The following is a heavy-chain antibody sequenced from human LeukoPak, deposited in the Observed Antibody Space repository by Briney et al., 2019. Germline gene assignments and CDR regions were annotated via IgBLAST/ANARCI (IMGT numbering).Heavy chain of an antibody. D-gene: IGHD5-18*01. CDR3: AGGGYSYDLRLDY. CDR2: IYYSGST. Sequence: SETLSLTCTVSGGSISSYYWSWIRQPPGKGLEWIGYIYYSGSTNYNPSLKSRVTISVDTSKNQFSLKLSSVTAADTAVYYCAGGGYSYDLRLDYWGQGTLVTVSS. V-gene: IGHV4-59*01. J-gene: IGHJ4*02. CDR1: GGSISSYY.